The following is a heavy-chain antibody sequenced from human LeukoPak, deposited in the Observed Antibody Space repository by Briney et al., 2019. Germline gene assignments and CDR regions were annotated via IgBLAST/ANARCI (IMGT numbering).Heavy chain of an antibody. CDR1: GYSFTSYW. J-gene: IGHJ1*01. D-gene: IGHD6-19*01. CDR2: IYPGDSDT. CDR3: ARLLGSGWSRAEYFQH. Sequence: GESLKISCKGSGYSFTSYWIGWVRQMPGKGLEWMGIIYPGDSDTRYSSSFQGRVTISADKSISTAYLQWSSLKASDTAMYYCARLLGSGWSRAEYFQHWGQGTLVTVSS. V-gene: IGHV5-51*01.